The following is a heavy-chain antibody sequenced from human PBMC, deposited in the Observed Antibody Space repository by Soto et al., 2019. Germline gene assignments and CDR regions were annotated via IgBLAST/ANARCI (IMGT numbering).Heavy chain of an antibody. Sequence: QVQLVQSGAEVKKPGASVKVSCKASGYTFTSYGISWVRQAPGQGLEWMGRISGYNGNTNYAQKLQGRVTMTTDTSTSTAYMELRRLRSDDTAGYYCARDRGYNWNYGWFDPWGQGTLVTVSS. D-gene: IGHD1-7*01. V-gene: IGHV1-18*01. CDR1: GYTFTSYG. CDR3: ARDRGYNWNYGWFDP. J-gene: IGHJ5*02. CDR2: ISGYNGNT.